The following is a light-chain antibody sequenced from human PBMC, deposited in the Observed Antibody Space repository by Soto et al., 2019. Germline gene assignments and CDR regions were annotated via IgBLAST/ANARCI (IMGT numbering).Light chain of an antibody. Sequence: QSVLTQPPSVSGAPGQRVTISFTGSSSNIGAGFDVHWYQQLPGTAPRLLIYANTKRPSGVPDRFSGSRSGTSISLAITGLRAEDEADYFCQSYDSSLSGYVFGTGTKVTVL. V-gene: IGLV1-40*01. CDR1: SSNIGAGFD. CDR3: QSYDSSLSGYV. CDR2: ANT. J-gene: IGLJ1*01.